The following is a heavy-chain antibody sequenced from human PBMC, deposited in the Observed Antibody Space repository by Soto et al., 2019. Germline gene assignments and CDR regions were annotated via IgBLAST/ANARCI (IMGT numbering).Heavy chain of an antibody. D-gene: IGHD3-22*01. CDR3: ARAAGGYYSGYFDY. V-gene: IGHV4-59*01. J-gene: IGHJ4*02. CDR2: IYYSGST. CDR1: GGSISSYH. Sequence: ASETLSPTCTVSGGSISSYHWSWIPQPPRKGLEWIGYIYYSGSTNYNPSLKSRVTISVDTSKNLFSLKLSSVTAADTVVYYCARAAGGYYSGYFDYWGQGTLVTVSS.